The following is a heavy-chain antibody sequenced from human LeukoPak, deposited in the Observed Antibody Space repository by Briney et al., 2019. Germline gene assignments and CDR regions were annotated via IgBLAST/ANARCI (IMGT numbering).Heavy chain of an antibody. CDR1: GFTFSSYA. D-gene: IGHD7-27*01. CDR3: ARDLGNWFDP. V-gene: IGHV3-30-3*01. J-gene: IGHJ5*02. CDR2: ISYDGSNK. Sequence: GGSLRLSCAASGFTFSSYAMHWVRQAPGKGLEWVAAISYDGSNKYYADSVKGRFTISRDNSKNTLYLQMNSLRAEDTAVYYCARDLGNWFDPWGQGTLVTVSS.